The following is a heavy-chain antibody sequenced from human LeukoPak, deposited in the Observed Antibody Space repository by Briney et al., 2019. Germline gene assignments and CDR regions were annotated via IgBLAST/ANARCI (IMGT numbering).Heavy chain of an antibody. D-gene: IGHD3-22*01. J-gene: IGHJ3*02. V-gene: IGHV3-48*04. CDR1: GFTISPYS. CDR2: ISSSSSTI. CDR3: ARALTSRDSSGYFIDAFDI. Sequence: GGSLRLSCAASGFTISPYSMNWVRQAPGKGLEWVSYISSSSSTIYNADSVKGRFTISRDNAKTSLYLQMNSLRAEDTAVYYCARALTSRDSSGYFIDAFDIWGQGTMVTVSS.